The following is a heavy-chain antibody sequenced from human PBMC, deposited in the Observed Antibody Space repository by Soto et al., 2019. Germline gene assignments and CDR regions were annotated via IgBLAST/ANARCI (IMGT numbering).Heavy chain of an antibody. CDR3: ARHANYYGSGTYYSPFDY. Sequence: PSETLSLTCTVSGGSISDDTYYWGWIRQPPGKGLEWIGSMYYSGTSSYNPSLKSRVTMSVDTSKKQLSLRLNSMTAADTAVYYCARHANYYGSGTYYSPFDYWGQGTLVTVSS. CDR1: GGSISDDTYY. J-gene: IGHJ4*02. V-gene: IGHV4-39*01. CDR2: MYYSGTS. D-gene: IGHD3-10*01.